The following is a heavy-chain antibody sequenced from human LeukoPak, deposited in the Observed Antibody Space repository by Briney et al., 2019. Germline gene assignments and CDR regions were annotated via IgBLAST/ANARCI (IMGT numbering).Heavy chain of an antibody. J-gene: IGHJ4*02. CDR3: ARESEFDATGYLY. V-gene: IGHV4-39*02. CDR1: GGSISSSSYY. CDR2: IYYSGST. D-gene: IGHD3-9*01. Sequence: SETLSLTCTVSGGSISSSSYYWGWIRQPPGKGLEWIGSIYYSGSTYYNPSLKSRVTMSVDTSKNHFSVKLSSVTAADTAVYYCARESEFDATGYLYWGQGILVTVSS.